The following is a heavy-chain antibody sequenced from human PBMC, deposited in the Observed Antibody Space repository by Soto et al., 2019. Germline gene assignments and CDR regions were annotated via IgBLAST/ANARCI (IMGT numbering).Heavy chain of an antibody. D-gene: IGHD3-10*01. Sequence: EVQLVESGGGLVQPGGSLRLSCAASEFTFSGNSVHWVRQAQGKGLVWVSGIDKVGTDSTYADSVKGRFTSSRDNAKNTVYLQMNSLRVEDTALYYCARGWFGPEVWGKGTTVTVSS. CDR3: ARGWFGPEV. CDR1: EFTFSGNS. CDR2: IDKVGTDS. V-gene: IGHV3-74*01. J-gene: IGHJ6*03.